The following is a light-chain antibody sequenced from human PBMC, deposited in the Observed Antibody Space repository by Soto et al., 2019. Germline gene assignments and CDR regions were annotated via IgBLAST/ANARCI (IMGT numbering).Light chain of an antibody. V-gene: IGKV1-5*01. Sequence: DIQPTQSPPTLSTHVADRVTITCRASQSISDSLAWYQQKPGKAPKLLIYGASSLESGVPSRFTGSGSGTEFTLTISSLQPDEFATYYCQQYNSYYTLGQGTLLEIK. CDR3: QQYNSYYT. CDR2: GAS. CDR1: QSISDS. J-gene: IGKJ5*01.